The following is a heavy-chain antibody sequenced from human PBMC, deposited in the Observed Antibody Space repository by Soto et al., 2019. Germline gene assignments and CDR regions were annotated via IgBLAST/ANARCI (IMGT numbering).Heavy chain of an antibody. V-gene: IGHV4-34*01. CDR2: INHSGST. D-gene: IGHD4-4*01. J-gene: IGHJ6*02. Sequence: QVQLQQWGAGLLKPSETLSLTCAVYGGSFSGYYWSWIRQPPGKGLEWIGEINHSGSTNYNPSLKSRVTISVDTSKNQFSLKLSSVTAADTAVYYCERFTVTTVYYYYGMDVWGQGTTVTVSS. CDR1: GGSFSGYY. CDR3: ERFTVTTVYYYYGMDV.